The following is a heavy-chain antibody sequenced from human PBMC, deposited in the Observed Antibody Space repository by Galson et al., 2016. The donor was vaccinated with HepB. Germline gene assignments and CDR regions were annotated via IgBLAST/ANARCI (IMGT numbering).Heavy chain of an antibody. CDR2: ISGSGGSI. CDR1: GFTFSRYA. V-gene: IGHV3-23*01. CDR3: AKDSRSPYIETYFDY. Sequence: CAVSGFTFSRYAMNWVRRAPGTGLEWVSGISGSGGSIFYADSVKGRFTISRDNSKNTLYLQMNSLRAEDTAIYYCAKDSRSPYIETYFDYWGQGTLVTVSS. J-gene: IGHJ4*02. D-gene: IGHD1-26*01.